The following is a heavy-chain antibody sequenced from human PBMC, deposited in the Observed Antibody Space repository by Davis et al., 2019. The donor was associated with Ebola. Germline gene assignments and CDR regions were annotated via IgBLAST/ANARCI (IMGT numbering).Heavy chain of an antibody. CDR3: VKDTSNIWFDI. Sequence: PGGSLRLSCAASGFIFRSYVMSWVRQAPGKGLEWVSTLCTSADTYYADSVKGRFTISRDNSKNTLYLQMNGLRVEDTAVYFCVKDTSNIWFDIWGQGTMVTVSS. CDR1: GFIFRSYV. CDR2: LCTSADT. V-gene: IGHV3-23*01. D-gene: IGHD1-26*01. J-gene: IGHJ3*02.